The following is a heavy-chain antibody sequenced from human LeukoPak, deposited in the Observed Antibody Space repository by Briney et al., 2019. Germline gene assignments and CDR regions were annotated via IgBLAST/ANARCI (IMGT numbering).Heavy chain of an antibody. J-gene: IGHJ3*02. CDR1: GFTFSSYS. Sequence: GGSLRLSCAASGFTFSSYSMNWVRQAPGKGLEWVSSISSSSSYIYYADSVKGRFTISRDNAKNSLYLQMNSLRAEDTAVYYCAKDERHYYDSSGDAFDIWGQGTMVTVSS. V-gene: IGHV3-21*04. CDR2: ISSSSSYI. CDR3: AKDERHYYDSSGDAFDI. D-gene: IGHD3-22*01.